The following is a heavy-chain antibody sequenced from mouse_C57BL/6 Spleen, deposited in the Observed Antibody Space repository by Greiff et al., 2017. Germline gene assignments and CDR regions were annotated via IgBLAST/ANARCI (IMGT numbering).Heavy chain of an antibody. CDR2: IYPSDSET. D-gene: IGHD1-1*01. V-gene: IGHV1-61*01. CDR1: GYTFTSYW. Sequence: VQLQQPGAELVRPGSSVKLSCKASGYTFTSYWMDWVKQRPGQGLEWIGNIYPSDSETHYNQKFKDKATLTVDKSSSTAYMQLSSLTSEDSAVYYCARGPYYGSRGYAMDYWGQGTSVTVSS. CDR3: ARGPYYGSRGYAMDY. J-gene: IGHJ4*01.